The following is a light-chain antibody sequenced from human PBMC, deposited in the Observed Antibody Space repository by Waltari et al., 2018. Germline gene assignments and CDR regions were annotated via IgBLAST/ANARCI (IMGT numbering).Light chain of an antibody. CDR1: QSVGTY. CDR2: GAS. V-gene: IGKV3-20*01. CDR3: QKYVNLPAT. Sequence: EIVLTQSPGTLSLSPGERATLSCRASQSVGTYLAWYQQKPGQAPRLLIYGASNRAIGIPERFSGSGSGTDFSLTISRLEPEDFAVYYCQKYVNLPATFGQGTKVEIK. J-gene: IGKJ1*01.